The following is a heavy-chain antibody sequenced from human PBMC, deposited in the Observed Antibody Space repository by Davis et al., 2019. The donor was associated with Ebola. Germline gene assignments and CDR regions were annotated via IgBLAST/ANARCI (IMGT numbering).Heavy chain of an antibody. V-gene: IGHV1-69*13. CDR1: GGTFSSFG. CDR2: IIPIFRSP. CDR3: ARGRTGFYFDSSDSPPWFDP. D-gene: IGHD3-22*01. Sequence: SVKVSCKVSGGTFSSFGVSWMRQAPGRGLEWMGGIIPIFRSPNYAQNFLDRVTITADESSKTVYMEMRDLRPEDTAVYFCARGRTGFYFDSSDSPPWFDPWGQGTLVIVSS. J-gene: IGHJ5*02.